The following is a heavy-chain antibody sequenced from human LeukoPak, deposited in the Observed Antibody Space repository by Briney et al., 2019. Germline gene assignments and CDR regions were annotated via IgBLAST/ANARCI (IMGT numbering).Heavy chain of an antibody. J-gene: IGHJ4*02. V-gene: IGHV1-18*01. CDR1: GYTFTSYG. D-gene: IGHD3-10*01. CDR3: ARRLVRGGYLGPFDY. Sequence: GASVKVSCKASGYTFTSYGISWVRQAPGQGLEWMGWISAYNGNTNYAQKLQGRVTMTTDTSTSTAYMQLRSLRSDDTAVYYCARRLVRGGYLGPFDYWGQGTLVTVSS. CDR2: ISAYNGNT.